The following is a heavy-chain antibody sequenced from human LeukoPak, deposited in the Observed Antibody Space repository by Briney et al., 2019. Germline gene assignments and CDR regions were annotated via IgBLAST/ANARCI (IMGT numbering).Heavy chain of an antibody. CDR2: ISDSGRST. Sequence: PGGSLRLSCAVSGLTFSNFKMNWVRQAPEKGLEWVSYISDSGRSTFYADSVKGRFTISRDNAKNSLYLQMNSLRAEDTAMYYCARGLGDCSGGSCFGSPSDNWFDPWGQGTLVTVSS. V-gene: IGHV3-48*03. D-gene: IGHD2-15*01. CDR1: GLTFSNFK. J-gene: IGHJ5*02. CDR3: ARGLGDCSGGSCFGSPSDNWFDP.